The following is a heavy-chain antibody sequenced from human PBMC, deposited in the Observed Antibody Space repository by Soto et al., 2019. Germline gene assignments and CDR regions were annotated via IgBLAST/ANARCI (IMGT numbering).Heavy chain of an antibody. Sequence: GGSLRLSCAASGFTFSSYAMHWVRQAPGKGLEWVAVISYDGSNKYYADSVKGRFTISRDNSKNTLYLQMNSLRAEDTAVYYCARDLNSYGDYYFDYWGQGTLVTVSS. D-gene: IGHD5-18*01. V-gene: IGHV3-30-3*01. CDR2: ISYDGSNK. J-gene: IGHJ4*02. CDR1: GFTFSSYA. CDR3: ARDLNSYGDYYFDY.